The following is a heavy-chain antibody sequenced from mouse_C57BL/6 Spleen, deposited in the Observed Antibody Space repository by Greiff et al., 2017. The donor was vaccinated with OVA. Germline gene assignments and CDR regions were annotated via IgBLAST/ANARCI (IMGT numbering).Heavy chain of an antibody. CDR1: GYAFSSYW. J-gene: IGHJ4*01. CDR2: IYPGDGDT. Sequence: QVQLQQSGAELVKPGASVKISCKASGYAFSSYWMNWVKQRPGKGLEWIGQIYPGDGDTNYNGKFKGKATLTVDNSSSPAYLQLCILTSEASSVYICASAHYDVGYYAMDYWGQGTSVTFSS. CDR3: ASAHYDVGYYAMDY. V-gene: IGHV1-80*01. D-gene: IGHD2-4*01.